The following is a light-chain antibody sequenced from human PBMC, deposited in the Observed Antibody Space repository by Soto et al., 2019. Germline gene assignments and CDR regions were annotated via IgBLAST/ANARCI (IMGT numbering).Light chain of an antibody. V-gene: IGKV1-27*01. CDR2: GAS. Sequence: DVQMTQSPCSLSASLGDRVTITCRASQGISNSLAWYQQRPGRVPKLLIYGASNLQSEVPSRFSGSGSGTDFTLTISSLQPEDVATYYCQKYDSAARTFGQGTKVDI. CDR1: QGISNS. J-gene: IGKJ1*01. CDR3: QKYDSAART.